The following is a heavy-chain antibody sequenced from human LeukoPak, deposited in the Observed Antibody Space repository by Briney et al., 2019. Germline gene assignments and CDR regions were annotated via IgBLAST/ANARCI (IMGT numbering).Heavy chain of an antibody. CDR1: GFTFDDYA. D-gene: IGHD4/OR15-4a*01. Sequence: PGGSLRLSCAASGFTFDDYAMHWVRQAPGKGLEWVSGISWNSGYIGYEDSVKGRFTISRDNAKNSLYLQMNSLRAEDTAVNYCARDRGADDYWGQGTLVTVSS. V-gene: IGHV3-9*01. CDR2: ISWNSGYI. J-gene: IGHJ4*02. CDR3: ARDRGADDY.